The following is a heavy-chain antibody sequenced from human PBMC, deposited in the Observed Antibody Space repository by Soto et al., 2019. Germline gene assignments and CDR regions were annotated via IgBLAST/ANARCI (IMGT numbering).Heavy chain of an antibody. CDR3: ARWLGYGPHFDY. CDR2: IYYSGST. J-gene: IGHJ4*02. CDR1: GGSISSGDYY. Sequence: QVQLQESGPGLVKPSQTLSLTCTVSGGSISSGDYYWSWIRQPPGKGLEWIGYIYYSGSTYYNPSLKSRVTIAVDTSQTQFSLKLSSVTAADTAVYYCARWLGYGPHFDYWGQGTLVTVSS. D-gene: IGHD5-12*01. V-gene: IGHV4-30-4*01.